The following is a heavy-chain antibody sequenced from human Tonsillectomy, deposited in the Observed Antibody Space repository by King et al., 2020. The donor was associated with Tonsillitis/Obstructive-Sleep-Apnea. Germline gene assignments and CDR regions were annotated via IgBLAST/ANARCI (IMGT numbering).Heavy chain of an antibody. V-gene: IGHV1-18*01. J-gene: IGHJ4*02. CDR2: ISPYNGDT. CDR1: GYTFTSYG. Sequence: QLVQSGAEVKRPGASVRVSCKASGYTFTSYGISWVRQAPGQGLEWMGWISPYNGDTNFAQKLQGRVTMTTGTSTSTAYMELRSLRSDDTAVYYCARDSMSHYYDSSGYYHFDYWGQGTLVTVSS. CDR3: ARDSMSHYYDSSGYYHFDY. D-gene: IGHD3-22*01.